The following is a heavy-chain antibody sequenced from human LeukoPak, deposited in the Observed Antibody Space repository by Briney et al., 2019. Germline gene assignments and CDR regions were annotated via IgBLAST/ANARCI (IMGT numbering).Heavy chain of an antibody. CDR1: GGSINNHY. CDR2: IYYSGTI. V-gene: IGHV4-59*11. Sequence: SETLSLTCTVSGGSINNHYWSWIRQPPGKELEWIGYIYYSGTINYNPSLKSRVTISVDTSKNQFSLKLSSVTAADTAIYYCARPKRDGYNYFDYWGQGTLVTVSS. CDR3: ARPKRDGYNYFDY. D-gene: IGHD5-24*01. J-gene: IGHJ4*02.